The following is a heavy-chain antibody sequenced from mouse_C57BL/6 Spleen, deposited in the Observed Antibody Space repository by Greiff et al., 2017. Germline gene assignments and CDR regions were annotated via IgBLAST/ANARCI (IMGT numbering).Heavy chain of an antibody. J-gene: IGHJ3*01. CDR3: ARDYYGAY. D-gene: IGHD1-1*01. CDR2: ISSGSSTI. V-gene: IGHV5-17*01. CDR1: GFTFSDYG. Sequence: EVHLVEPGGGLVKPGGSLKLSCAASGFTFSDYGMHWVRQAPEEGLEWVAYISSGSSTIYYADTVKGRFTISRDNAKNTLFLQLTRLRSEDTAMYYCARDYYGAYWGQGTLVTVSA.